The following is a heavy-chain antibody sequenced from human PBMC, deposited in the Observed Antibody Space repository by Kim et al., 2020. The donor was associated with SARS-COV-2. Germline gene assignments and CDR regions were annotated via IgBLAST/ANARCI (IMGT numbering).Heavy chain of an antibody. CDR2: IYYSGST. D-gene: IGHD3-3*01. CDR3: ARQGFMNYDFWSGYRPPKGGFDP. J-gene: IGHJ5*02. CDR1: GGSISSSSYY. Sequence: SETLSLTCTVSGGSISSSSYYWGWIRQPPGKGLEWIGSIYYSGSTYYNPSLKSRVTISVDTSKNQFSLKLSSVTAADTAVYYCARQGFMNYDFWSGYRPPKGGFDPWGQGTLVTVSS. V-gene: IGHV4-39*01.